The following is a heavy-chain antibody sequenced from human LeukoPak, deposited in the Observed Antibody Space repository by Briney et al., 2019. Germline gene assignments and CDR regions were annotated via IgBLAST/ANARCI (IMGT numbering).Heavy chain of an antibody. D-gene: IGHD1-26*01. V-gene: IGHV3-23*01. CDR2: ISGSGGAP. CDR3: AKDALLRQYYFDY. Sequence: GGSLRLSCAASGFLFSSYAMSWVRQAPGKGLEWVSAISGSGGAPYYADSVRGRFTVSRDNSKNTLYLQMNSLGAEDTAVYYYAKDALLRQYYFDYWGQGTLVTVSP. CDR1: GFLFSSYA. J-gene: IGHJ4*02.